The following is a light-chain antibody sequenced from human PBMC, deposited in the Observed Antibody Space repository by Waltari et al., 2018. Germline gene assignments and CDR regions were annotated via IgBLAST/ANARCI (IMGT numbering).Light chain of an antibody. J-gene: IGLJ3*02. Sequence: QPVLTQSSSASPSLASSVTLTSTLSSGPRTYFIACHQQHPGKAPRYLLKLEDNVSYKRGTGIPDRFSGSSSGADRSLTISNLQSEDEADYYCETWDSNTGVFGGGTKLTVL. CDR1: SGPRTYF. CDR2: LEDNVSY. V-gene: IGLV4-60*03. CDR3: ETWDSNTGV.